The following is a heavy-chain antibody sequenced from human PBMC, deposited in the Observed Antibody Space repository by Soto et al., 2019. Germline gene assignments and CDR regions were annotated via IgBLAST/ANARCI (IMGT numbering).Heavy chain of an antibody. Sequence: GASVKVSCKASGYTFTSYGISWVRQAPGQGLEWMGWISAYNVNTNYAQKLQGRVTMTTDTSTSTAYMELRSLRSDDTAVYYCARDPFYYDSSGAFDIWGQGTMVTVSS. CDR3: ARDPFYYDSSGAFDI. D-gene: IGHD3-22*01. J-gene: IGHJ3*02. V-gene: IGHV1-18*01. CDR2: ISAYNVNT. CDR1: GYTFTSYG.